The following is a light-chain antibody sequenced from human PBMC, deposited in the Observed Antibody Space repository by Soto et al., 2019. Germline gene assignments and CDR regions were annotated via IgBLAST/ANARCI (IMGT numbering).Light chain of an antibody. V-gene: IGLV7-43*01. CDR3: LLYYGGARLWV. CDR2: STS. J-gene: IGLJ3*02. Sequence: QAVVTKEPSLTVSPGGTVTLTCASSTGAVTSGYYPNWFQQKPGQAPRALIYSTSNKQSWTPARFSGSLLGGKAALTLSGVQPEDEAEYYCLLYYGGARLWVFGGGTKLTVL. CDR1: TGAVTSGYY.